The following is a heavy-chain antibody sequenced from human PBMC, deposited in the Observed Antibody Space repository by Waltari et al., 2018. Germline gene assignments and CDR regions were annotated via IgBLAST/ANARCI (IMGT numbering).Heavy chain of an antibody. J-gene: IGHJ4*02. CDR2: IYSGGST. V-gene: IGHV3-53*01. D-gene: IGHD3-22*01. CDR1: GFTVSSNY. CDR3: ARWGGYYDSSGPWY. Sequence: EVQLVESGGGLIQPGGSLRLSCAASGFTVSSNYMSWVRQAPGKGLEWVSVIYSGGSTYYADSVKGRFTISRDNSKITLYLQMNSLRAEDTAVYYCARWGGYYDSSGPWYWGQGTLVTVSS.